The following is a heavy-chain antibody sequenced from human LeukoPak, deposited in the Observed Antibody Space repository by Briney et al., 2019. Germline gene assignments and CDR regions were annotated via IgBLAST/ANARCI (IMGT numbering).Heavy chain of an antibody. CDR2: ISSSSSYI. CDR1: GFTFDDYA. Sequence: GGSLRLSCAASGFTFDDYAMHWVRQAPGKGLEWVSSISSSSSYIYYADSVKGRFTISRDDAMNSLYLQMNTLRAEDTAVYYCARGREGIAARRWVEEPRWSFFDPSGQGTLVTVSS. D-gene: IGHD6-6*01. J-gene: IGHJ5*02. V-gene: IGHV3-21*01. CDR3: ARGREGIAARRWVEEPRWSFFDP.